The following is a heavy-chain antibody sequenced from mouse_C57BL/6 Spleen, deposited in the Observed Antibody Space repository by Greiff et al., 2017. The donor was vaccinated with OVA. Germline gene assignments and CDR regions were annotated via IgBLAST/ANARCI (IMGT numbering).Heavy chain of an antibody. CDR3: ARDRRLYYFDY. CDR2: ISDGGSYT. D-gene: IGHD3-3*01. V-gene: IGHV5-4*01. Sequence: EVKLMESGGGLVKPGGSLKLSCAASGFTFSSYAMSWVRQTPEKRLEWVATISDGGSYTYYPDNVKGRFTISRDNAKNNLYLQMSQLKSEDTAMYYCARDRRLYYFDYWGQGTTLTVSS. CDR1: GFTFSSYA. J-gene: IGHJ2*01.